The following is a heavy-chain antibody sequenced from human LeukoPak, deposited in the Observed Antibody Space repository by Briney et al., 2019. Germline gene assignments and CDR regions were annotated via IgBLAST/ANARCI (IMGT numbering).Heavy chain of an antibody. Sequence: SDTLSLTCAVYGGSFSGYYWSWIRQPPGKGLEWIGEINHSGSTNYNPSLKSRVTISVDTSKNQCSLKLSSVTAADTAVYYCARAGLNGDVDYWGQGTLVTVSS. J-gene: IGHJ4*02. V-gene: IGHV4-34*01. CDR1: GGSFSGYY. CDR3: ARAGLNGDVDY. CDR2: INHSGST. D-gene: IGHD4-17*01.